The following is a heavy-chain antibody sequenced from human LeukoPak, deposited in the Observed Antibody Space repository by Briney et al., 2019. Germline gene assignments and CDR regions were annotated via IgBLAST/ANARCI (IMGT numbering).Heavy chain of an antibody. J-gene: IGHJ4*02. CDR1: GFTFSSYA. Sequence: PGRSLRLSCAASGFTFSSYAMHWVRQAPGKGLEWVAVISYDGSNKYYADSVKGRFTISRDNSKNTLYLQMNSLRAEDTAVYYCARDQYYDFWSGYFGGYFDYWGQGTLVTVSS. CDR3: ARDQYYDFWSGYFGGYFDY. V-gene: IGHV3-30-3*01. D-gene: IGHD3-3*01. CDR2: ISYDGSNK.